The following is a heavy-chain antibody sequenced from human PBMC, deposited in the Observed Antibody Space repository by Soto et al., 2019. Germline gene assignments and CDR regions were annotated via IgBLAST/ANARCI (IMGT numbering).Heavy chain of an antibody. CDR1: CGSISSLY. D-gene: IGHD2-2*01. Sequence: SLTLPLTWTVACGSISSLYWSWIRQPPGQGLEWIGYIYYSGSTYYNPSLKSRVTISVDTSKNQFSLKLSSVTAADTAVYYCARASYCSSTSCYAVGYYYYYMDVWGKGTTVTVSS. CDR2: IYYSGST. V-gene: IGHV4-59*11. J-gene: IGHJ6*03. CDR3: ARASYCSSTSCYAVGYYYYYMDV.